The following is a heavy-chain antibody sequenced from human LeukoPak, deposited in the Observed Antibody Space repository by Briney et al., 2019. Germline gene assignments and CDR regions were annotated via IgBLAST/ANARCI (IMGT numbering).Heavy chain of an antibody. D-gene: IGHD3-10*01. J-gene: IGHJ4*02. Sequence: ASVKVSCKASGYTFTGYYMHWVRQAPGQGLEWMGWINPNSGGTNYAQKFQGRVTMTRDTSISTAYMELSRLRSDDTAVYYCATYGSGSYLRFDYWGQGTLVTVSS. CDR2: INPNSGGT. CDR1: GYTFTGYY. CDR3: ATYGSGSYLRFDY. V-gene: IGHV1-2*02.